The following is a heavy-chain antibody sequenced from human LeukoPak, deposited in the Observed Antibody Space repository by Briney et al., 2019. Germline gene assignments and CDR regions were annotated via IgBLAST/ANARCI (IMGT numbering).Heavy chain of an antibody. D-gene: IGHD3-16*01. CDR1: GGSISSSSYY. CDR2: IYYSGST. V-gene: IGHV4-61*01. Sequence: SETLSLTCSVSGGSISSSSYYWGWIRQPPGKGLEWIGYIYYSGSTNYNPSLKSRVTISVDTSKNQFSLKLSSVTAADTAVYYCARETSQKGAHYMDVWGKGTTVTISS. J-gene: IGHJ6*03. CDR3: ARETSQKGAHYMDV.